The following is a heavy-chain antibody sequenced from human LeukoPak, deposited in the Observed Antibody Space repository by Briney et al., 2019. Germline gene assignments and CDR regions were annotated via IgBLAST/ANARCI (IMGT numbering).Heavy chain of an antibody. CDR3: AKGARSSSGYTTD. D-gene: IGHD3-22*01. J-gene: IGHJ4*02. V-gene: IGHV3-7*03. Sequence: PGGSLRLSCAASGFTFSSYWMNWVRQAPGKGLEWVANIKQDGSEKYYVDSVKGRFTISRDNAKNSLFLQMNSLKTEDTAFYYCAKGARSSSGYTTDWGQGILVTVSS. CDR2: IKQDGSEK. CDR1: GFTFSSYW.